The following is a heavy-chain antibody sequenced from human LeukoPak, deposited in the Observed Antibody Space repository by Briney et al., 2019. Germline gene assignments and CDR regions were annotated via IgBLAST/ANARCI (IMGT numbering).Heavy chain of an antibody. Sequence: SKTLSLTCTVSGGSISSGDYYWSWIRQPPGKGLEWIGYIYYSGSTYYNPSLKSRVTISVDTSKNQFSLKLSSVTAADTAVYYCARAFSATYYYDSSGYSFDYWGQGTLVTVSS. CDR1: GGSISSGDYY. J-gene: IGHJ4*02. CDR3: ARAFSATYYYDSSGYSFDY. CDR2: IYYSGST. V-gene: IGHV4-30-4*08. D-gene: IGHD3-22*01.